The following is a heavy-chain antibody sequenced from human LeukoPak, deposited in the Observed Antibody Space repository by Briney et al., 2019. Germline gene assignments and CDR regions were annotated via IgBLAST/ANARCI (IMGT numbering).Heavy chain of an antibody. CDR2: TYYRSKWYN. V-gene: IGHV6-1*01. J-gene: IGHJ5*02. Sequence: SQTLSLTCAISGDSVSSNSAAWNWIRQSPSRGLEWLGRTYYRSKWYNDYAVSVKSRITINPDTSKNQFSLQLNSVTPEDTAVYYCARELGCSGGGCYSRSQNWFDPWGQGTLVTVSS. CDR1: GDSVSSNSAA. D-gene: IGHD2-15*01. CDR3: ARELGCSGGGCYSRSQNWFDP.